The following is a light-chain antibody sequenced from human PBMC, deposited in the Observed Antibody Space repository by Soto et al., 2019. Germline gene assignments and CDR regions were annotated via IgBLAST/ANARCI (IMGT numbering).Light chain of an antibody. J-gene: IGKJ1*01. CDR1: QSVSSY. CDR3: QQYGSSPPT. Sequence: TQSPSTLSASVGDRVTITCRASQSVSSYLAWYQQKPGQAPRLLIYGASSRATGIPDRFSGSGSGTDFTLTISRLEPEDFAVYYCQQYGSSPPTFGQGTKVDIK. V-gene: IGKV3-20*01. CDR2: GAS.